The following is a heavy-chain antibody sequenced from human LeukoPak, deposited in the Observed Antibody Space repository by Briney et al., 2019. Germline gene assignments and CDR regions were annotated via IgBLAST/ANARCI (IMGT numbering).Heavy chain of an antibody. Sequence: GESLKISCKGSGYSFTSYWIGWVRQMPGKGVEWMGIIYPGGSDTRYSPSLQRQVTISADKSISTAYLQWSSLKASDTAMYYCARRDCSTISCYWNWFDPWGQGTLVTVSS. D-gene: IGHD2-2*01. CDR3: ARRDCSTISCYWNWFDP. CDR1: GYSFTSYW. V-gene: IGHV5-51*01. CDR2: IYPGGSDT. J-gene: IGHJ5*02.